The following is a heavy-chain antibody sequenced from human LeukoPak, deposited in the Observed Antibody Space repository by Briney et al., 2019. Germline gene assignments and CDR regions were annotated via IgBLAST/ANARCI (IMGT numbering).Heavy chain of an antibody. CDR3: ARGGVTVTITRSFDY. Sequence: SETMSLTCAVSGGSISSGGYSWSWIRQPPGKGLEWFGYIYHSGSTYYNPSLKSRVTISVDRSKNQFSLKLSSVTAADTAVYYCARGGVTVTITRSFDYWGQGTLVTVSS. CDR1: GGSISSGGYS. D-gene: IGHD4-17*01. J-gene: IGHJ4*02. CDR2: IYHSGST. V-gene: IGHV4-30-2*01.